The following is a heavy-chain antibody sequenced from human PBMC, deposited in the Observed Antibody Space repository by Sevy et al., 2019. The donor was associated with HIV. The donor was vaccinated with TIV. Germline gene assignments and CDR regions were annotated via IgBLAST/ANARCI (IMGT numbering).Heavy chain of an antibody. Sequence: GGSLRLSCAASGFTFSDAWLCWVRQAPGKGLEWVGRVRSKGDGGTTDYAAPVKGRFTIARDDSKNVLYVQMNSLKIEDTGVYYCTTEGADWGQGTRVTVSS. J-gene: IGHJ4*02. CDR1: GFTFSDAW. CDR3: TTEGAD. CDR2: VRSKGDGGTT. V-gene: IGHV3-15*01.